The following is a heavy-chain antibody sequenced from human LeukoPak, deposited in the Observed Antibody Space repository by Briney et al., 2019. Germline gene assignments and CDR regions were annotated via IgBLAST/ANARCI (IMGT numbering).Heavy chain of an antibody. V-gene: IGHV3-53*01. D-gene: IGHD1-26*01. CDR3: ARMSGTYGYFDY. Sequence: GGSLRLSCAASGFSVGTSYMSWVRQAPGKGLEWVSLFYGTSGKSYADSVKGRFTISRDNSKNTVHLQMNSLRDEDTAVYFCARMSGTYGYFDYWGQGTLVTVSS. CDR2: FYGTSGK. J-gene: IGHJ4*02. CDR1: GFSVGTSY.